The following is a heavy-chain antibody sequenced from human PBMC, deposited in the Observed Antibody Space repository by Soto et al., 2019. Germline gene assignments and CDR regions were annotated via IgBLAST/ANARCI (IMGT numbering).Heavy chain of an antibody. CDR2: INHSGST. J-gene: IGHJ6*03. CDR3: ARAGLISGSGSYYSTLRGDYYYYMDV. Sequence: TSETLSLTCAVHGGSFSGYYWSWIRQPPGKGVEWIGEINHSGSTNYNPSLKSRVTISVDTSKNLFSLKLSSVTAADTAVYYCARAGLISGSGSYYSTLRGDYYYYMDVWGKGTTVTVSS. V-gene: IGHV4-34*01. CDR1: GGSFSGYY. D-gene: IGHD3-10*01.